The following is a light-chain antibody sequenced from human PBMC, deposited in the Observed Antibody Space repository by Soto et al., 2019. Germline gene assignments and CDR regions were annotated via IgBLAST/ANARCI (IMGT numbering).Light chain of an antibody. V-gene: IGLV4-69*01. Sequence: QPVLTQSPSASASLGASIKLTCTLISGHSSYAIAWHQQQPEKGPRYLMKLNSDGSHSKGDGIPDRFSGSSSGAERYLTISSLQSEDEADYYCQTWGTGPVVFGGGTKLTVL. CDR1: SGHSSYA. CDR2: LNSDGSH. J-gene: IGLJ2*01. CDR3: QTWGTGPVV.